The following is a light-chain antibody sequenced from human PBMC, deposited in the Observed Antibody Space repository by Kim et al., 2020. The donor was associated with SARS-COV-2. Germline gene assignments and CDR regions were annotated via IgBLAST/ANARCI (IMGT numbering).Light chain of an antibody. CDR2: DVS. CDR3: SSYTGSSWV. V-gene: IGLV2-14*03. Sequence: PGQAITISGTGTSSDVGGYNYVSWYQQHPGKAPKLMIYDVSNRPSGVSNRFAGSKSGNTASLTIAGLQAEDEADYYCSSYTGSSWVFGGGTKLTVL. CDR1: SSDVGGYNY. J-gene: IGLJ3*02.